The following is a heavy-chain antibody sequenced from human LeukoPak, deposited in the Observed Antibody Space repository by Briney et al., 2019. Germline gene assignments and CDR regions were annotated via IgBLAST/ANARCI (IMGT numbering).Heavy chain of an antibody. J-gene: IGHJ3*02. CDR3: VTKLYVSHHTHAFDI. D-gene: IGHD3-16*01. CDR2: TSGSGTTI. Sequence: GGSLRLSCTASGFTFSNYPINFVRQAPGKGLDWVSATSGSGTTIYYADAVRGRFTISRDNSKNTVYLQMNSLRAEDTALYYCVTKLYVSHHTHAFDIWGQGTMVTVSP. CDR1: GFTFSNYP. V-gene: IGHV3-23*01.